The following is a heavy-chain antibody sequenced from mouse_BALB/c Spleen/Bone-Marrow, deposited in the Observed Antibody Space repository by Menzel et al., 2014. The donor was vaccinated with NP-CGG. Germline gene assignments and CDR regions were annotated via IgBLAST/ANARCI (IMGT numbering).Heavy chain of an antibody. CDR1: GYTFTSYW. CDR3: TNHYFDY. V-gene: IGHV1S22*01. J-gene: IGHJ2*01. Sequence: LQQSGSELVRPVASVKLSCKASGYTFTSYWMHWVKQRPGQGPEWIGNIYPGSGSTNYDEKFKSKATLTVDTSSSTAYMQLSSLTSEDSAVYYCTNHYFDYWGQGTTLTVSS. CDR2: IYPGSGST.